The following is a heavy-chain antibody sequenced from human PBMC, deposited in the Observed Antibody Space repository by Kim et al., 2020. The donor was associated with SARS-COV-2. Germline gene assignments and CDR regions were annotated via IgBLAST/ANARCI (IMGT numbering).Heavy chain of an antibody. V-gene: IGHV3-30*04. CDR3: ARGGYSSSWSIGEAFDF. D-gene: IGHD6-13*01. Sequence: GGSLRLSCAASGFTFSDFGFHWVRQAPGKGLEWVAVISDDANNKYDAESVKGRFTISRDNSKNTLYLQMNSLRGEDTAVYYCARGGYSSSWSIGEAFDFWGQGTMVTVSS. J-gene: IGHJ3*01. CDR2: ISDDANNK. CDR1: GFTFSDFG.